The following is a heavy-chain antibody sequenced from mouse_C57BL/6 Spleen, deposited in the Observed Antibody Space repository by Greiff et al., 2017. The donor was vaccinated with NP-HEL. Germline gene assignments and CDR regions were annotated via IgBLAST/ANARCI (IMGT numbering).Heavy chain of an antibody. J-gene: IGHJ2*01. V-gene: IGHV1-80*01. CDR1: GYAFSSYW. D-gene: IGHD1-1*01. CDR2: IYPGDGDT. CDR3: ARSTTVVAHFDY. Sequence: QVQLKQSGAELVKPGASVKISCKASGYAFSSYWMNWVKQRPGKGLEWIGQIYPGDGDTNYNGKFKGKATLTADKSSSTAYMQLSSLTSEDSAVYFCARSTTVVAHFDYWGQGTTLTVSS.